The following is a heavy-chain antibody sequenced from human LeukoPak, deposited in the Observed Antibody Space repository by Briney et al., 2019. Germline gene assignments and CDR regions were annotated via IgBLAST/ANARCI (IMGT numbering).Heavy chain of an antibody. D-gene: IGHD6-13*01. CDR2: IIPFLGTT. CDR1: GGVFTTYA. J-gene: IGHJ4*02. Sequence: GASVKVSCKASGGVFTTYAVSWVRQAPGQGLEWMGSIIPFLGTTNYAQKFQGRVTITADESTSTAYMELSSLRSEDTAVYYCARGGGSSSWYSDYWGQGTLVTVSS. CDR3: ARGGGSSSWYSDY. V-gene: IGHV1-69*11.